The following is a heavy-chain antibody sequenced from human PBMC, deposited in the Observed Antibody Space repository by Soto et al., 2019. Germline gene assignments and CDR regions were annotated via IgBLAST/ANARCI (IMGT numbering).Heavy chain of an antibody. J-gene: IGHJ6*02. CDR1: GGTCSSYA. CDR3: ARGATMVSYYYYGMDV. Sequence: QVQLVQSGAEVKKPGSSVTVSCKASGGTCSSYAISWVRQAPGQGLEWMGGIIPIFGTANYAQKFQGRVTITADESTSTAYMELSSLRSEDTAVYYCARGATMVSYYYYGMDVWGQGTTVTVSS. D-gene: IGHD3-10*01. V-gene: IGHV1-69*01. CDR2: IIPIFGTA.